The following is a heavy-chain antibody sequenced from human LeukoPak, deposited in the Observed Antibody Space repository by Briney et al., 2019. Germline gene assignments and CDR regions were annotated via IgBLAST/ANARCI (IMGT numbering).Heavy chain of an antibody. CDR2: IYYSGST. CDR1: GGSLSRGDYY. V-gene: IGHV4-30-4*08. J-gene: IGHJ5*02. D-gene: IGHD3-3*01. CDR3: ARDGPPDTIFGVSGFDP. Sequence: PSETLSLTCTVSGGSLSRGDYYWSWIRQPPGKGLEGIGYIYYSGSTYYNPSLKSRVTISVDTSKNLFSLKMSSVTAADTAVYYCARDGPPDTIFGVSGFDPWGQGTLVTVSS.